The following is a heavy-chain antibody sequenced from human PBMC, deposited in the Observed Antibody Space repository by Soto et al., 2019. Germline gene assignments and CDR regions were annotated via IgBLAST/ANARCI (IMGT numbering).Heavy chain of an antibody. CDR1: GGSISSSSYY. J-gene: IGHJ5*02. CDR2: IYYSGST. V-gene: IGHV4-39*07. CDR3: ARGHWDWFDP. D-gene: IGHD3-16*01. Sequence: PSETLSLTCTVSGGSISSSSYYWGWIRQPPGKGLEWIGYIYYSGSTNYNPSLKSRVTISVDTSKNQFSLKLSSVTAADTAVYYCARGHWDWFDPWGQGTLVTVSS.